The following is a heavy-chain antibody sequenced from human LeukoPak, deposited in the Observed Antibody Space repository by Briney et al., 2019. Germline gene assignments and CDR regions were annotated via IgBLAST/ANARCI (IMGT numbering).Heavy chain of an antibody. V-gene: IGHV3-21*01. CDR3: ARWGGWYIRGGL. CDR1: GFSFSSYS. D-gene: IGHD6-19*01. J-gene: IGHJ4*02. CDR2: ISTSSSYI. Sequence: GGSLRLSCAASGFSFSSYSMNWVRQAPGKGLEWVSSISTSSSYIYYADSVKGRFTISRDNAKNSLYLQMNSLRAEDTAVYYCARWGGWYIRGGLWGQGTLVTVSS.